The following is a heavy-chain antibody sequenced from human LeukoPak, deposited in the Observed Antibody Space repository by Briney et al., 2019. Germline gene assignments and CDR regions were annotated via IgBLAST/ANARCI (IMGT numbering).Heavy chain of an antibody. D-gene: IGHD1-26*01. CDR1: GYTFTSYG. Sequence: ASVKVSCKASGYTFTSYGISWVRQAPGQGLEWMGWISAYNGNTNYSHKLQGRVTMTTDTSTSTAYMELRSLRSDDTAVYYCARGIVGATEVDYWGQGTLVTVSS. CDR3: ARGIVGATEVDY. CDR2: ISAYNGNT. J-gene: IGHJ4*02. V-gene: IGHV1-18*01.